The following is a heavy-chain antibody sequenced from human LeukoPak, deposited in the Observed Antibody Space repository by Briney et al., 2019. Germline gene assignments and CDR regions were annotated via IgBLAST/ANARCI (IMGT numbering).Heavy chain of an antibody. CDR1: GFTFSSYG. J-gene: IGHJ4*02. CDR2: INWNGGST. Sequence: GGSLRLSCAASGFTFSSYGMGWVRQAPGKGLEWVSGINWNGGSTGYADSVKGRFTISRDNAKNSLYLQMNSLRAEDTALYYXXRDGHGSGGYWGQGTLVTVSS. V-gene: IGHV3-20*04. CDR3: XRDGHGSGGY. D-gene: IGHD3-10*01.